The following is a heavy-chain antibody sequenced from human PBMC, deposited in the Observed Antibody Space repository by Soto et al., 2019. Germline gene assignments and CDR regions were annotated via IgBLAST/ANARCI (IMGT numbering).Heavy chain of an antibody. CDR1: GFTFSSYA. CDR2: ISGSGGST. V-gene: IGHV3-23*01. D-gene: IGHD3-9*01. Sequence: GGSLRLSCAASGFTFSSYAMSWVRQAPGKGLEWVSAISGSGGSTYYADSVKGRFTISRDNSKNTLYLQMNSLRAEDTAVYYCAKDRYDILTGYYGYFDYWGQGTLVTVSS. J-gene: IGHJ4*02. CDR3: AKDRYDILTGYYGYFDY.